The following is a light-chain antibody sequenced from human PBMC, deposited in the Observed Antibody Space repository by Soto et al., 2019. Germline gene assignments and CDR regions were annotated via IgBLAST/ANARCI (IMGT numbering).Light chain of an antibody. CDR1: QSVSSIY. V-gene: IGKV3-20*01. J-gene: IGKJ4*01. CDR3: QQYGSSPKLT. CDR2: GAS. Sequence: EIVLTQSPGTLSLSPGERATLSCRASQSVSSIYLAWYQQKPGQAPRLRIYGASSSATGIPDRFSGSGSGTDFSLTITTLEPEDFAVYYCQQYGSSPKLTFGGGTKVAIK.